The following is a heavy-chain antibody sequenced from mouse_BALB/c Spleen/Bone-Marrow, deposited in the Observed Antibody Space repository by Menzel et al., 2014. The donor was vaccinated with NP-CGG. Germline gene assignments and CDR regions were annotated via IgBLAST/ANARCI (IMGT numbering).Heavy chain of an antibody. D-gene: IGHD2-1*01. V-gene: IGHV1-80*01. Sequence: QVQLKESGAELVRPGSSVKISCKASGYTFSNFWMNWVKQRPGQGLEWIGQIHPGDGDTNNNGKFKGKATLTTDKSSSXXXXXLCSLSSEDSAVYFCARVYYGNLDYWGQGTTLTVSS. CDR3: ARVYYGNLDY. CDR1: GYTFSNFW. J-gene: IGHJ2*01. CDR2: IHPGDGDT.